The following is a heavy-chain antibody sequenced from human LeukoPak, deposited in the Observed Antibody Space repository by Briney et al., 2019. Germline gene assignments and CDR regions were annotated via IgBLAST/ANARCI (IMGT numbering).Heavy chain of an antibody. CDR3: ASFRTGYSYYFDY. D-gene: IGHD3/OR15-3a*01. Sequence: KPGGSLRLSCAASGFTFSDYNTNWVRQTPGRGLEWVSSISPSGRSISYADSVKGRFTISRDNAKNSLYLQMSSLRAEDTAVYYCASFRTGYSYYFDYWGQGILVTVSS. V-gene: IGHV3-21*01. CDR2: ISPSGRSI. CDR1: GFTFSDYN. J-gene: IGHJ4*02.